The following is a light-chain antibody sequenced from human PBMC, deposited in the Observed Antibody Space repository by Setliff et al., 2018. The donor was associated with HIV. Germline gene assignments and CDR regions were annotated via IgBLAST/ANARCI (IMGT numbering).Light chain of an antibody. V-gene: IGLV2-14*01. CDR2: DVS. Sequence: QSALTQPASVSGSPGQSITISCTGTSSDVGGYNYVSWYQQHPGKAPKLMIYDVSKRPSGVSNRFSGSKSGNTASLTISGLQAEDEVDYYCSSYTSSIFYVFGTGTKVTVL. J-gene: IGLJ1*01. CDR3: SSYTSSIFYV. CDR1: SSDVGGYNY.